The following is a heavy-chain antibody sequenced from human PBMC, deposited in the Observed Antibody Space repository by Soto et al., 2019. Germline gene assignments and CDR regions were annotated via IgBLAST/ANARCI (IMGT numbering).Heavy chain of an antibody. CDR3: AKEMSGYTSSCINY. CDR2: ISGTDGGT. J-gene: IGHJ4*02. Sequence: EVQVLESGGGLVQPGGSLRLSCAASGFIFSSYAMSWVRQAPGKGLEWVSVISGTDGGTYYGDSVKGRFTISRDNSKNTLYLQMNSLRAEDTAVYYWAKEMSGYTSSCINYWGQGTLVTVSS. D-gene: IGHD6-13*01. CDR1: GFIFSSYA. V-gene: IGHV3-23*01.